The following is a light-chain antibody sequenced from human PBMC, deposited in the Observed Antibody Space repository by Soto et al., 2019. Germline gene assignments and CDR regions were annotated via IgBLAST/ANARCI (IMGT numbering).Light chain of an antibody. J-gene: IGKJ4*01. CDR1: ESIRTW. V-gene: IGKV1-5*01. CDR2: DAS. Sequence: GDRVTITCRASESIRTWLAWYQHKPGKAPKFLIYDASSLQSGVPSRFSGSGSGTDFTLTISSLQPEDFATYYCLQHNSYPLTFGGGTKVDIK. CDR3: LQHNSYPLT.